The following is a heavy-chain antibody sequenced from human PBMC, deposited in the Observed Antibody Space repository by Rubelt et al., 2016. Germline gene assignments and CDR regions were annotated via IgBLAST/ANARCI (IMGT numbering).Heavy chain of an antibody. CDR2: INSDGSGT. V-gene: IGHV3-74*01. CDR3: AASFDY. J-gene: IGHJ4*02. Sequence: EVQLVESGGGLVQPGGSLRLSCAASGLSFSGYWMYWVRQAPGKGLVWVSHINSDGSGTGYADSVEGRFNVSRDNAKNTLDLQMNSLRAEDTAVYYCAASFDYWGQGTLVTVSS. CDR1: GLSFSGYW.